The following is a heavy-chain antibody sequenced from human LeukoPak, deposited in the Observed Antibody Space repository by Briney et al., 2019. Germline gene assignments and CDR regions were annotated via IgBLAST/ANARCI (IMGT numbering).Heavy chain of an antibody. CDR1: GYTLTELS. J-gene: IGHJ4*02. Sequence: ASVKVSCKVSGYTLTELSMHWVRQAPGQGLEWMGIINPSGGSTSYAQKFQGRVTMTRDTSTSTVYMELSSLRSEDTAVYYCARGAGDILTGYYSYWGQGTLVTVSS. CDR2: INPSGGST. V-gene: IGHV1-46*01. D-gene: IGHD3-9*01. CDR3: ARGAGDILTGYYSY.